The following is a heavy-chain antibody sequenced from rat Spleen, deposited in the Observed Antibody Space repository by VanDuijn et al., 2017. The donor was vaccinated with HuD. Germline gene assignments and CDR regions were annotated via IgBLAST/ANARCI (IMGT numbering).Heavy chain of an antibody. CDR3: ARDHSYWGTYYPGGFAY. V-gene: IGHV2-43*01. Sequence: QVQLKESGPGLVQPSQTLSLTCTVSGFSLTSYHISWVRQPPGKGLEWLGVIWIDGNTGYTSFLKSRLSISRDTSRSQVFLKMNSLQTEDTATYFCARDHSYWGTYYPGGFAYWGQGTLVTVSS. CDR2: IWIDGNT. CDR1: GFSLTSYH. D-gene: IGHD1-12*02. J-gene: IGHJ3*01.